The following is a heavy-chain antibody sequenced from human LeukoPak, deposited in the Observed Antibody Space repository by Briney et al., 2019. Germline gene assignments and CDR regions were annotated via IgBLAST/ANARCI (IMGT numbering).Heavy chain of an antibody. V-gene: IGHV3-30*14. Sequence: GRSLILSCAASGFTFSDYAMHWVRQAPGKGLEWVAVISFDGSHKFYADSVKGRFTISRDNSKNTLFLQMNSLRAEDTAVYYCATIAYDRRAFDIWGLGTMVSVS. D-gene: IGHD3-22*01. CDR3: ATIAYDRRAFDI. CDR1: GFTFSDYA. J-gene: IGHJ3*02. CDR2: ISFDGSHK.